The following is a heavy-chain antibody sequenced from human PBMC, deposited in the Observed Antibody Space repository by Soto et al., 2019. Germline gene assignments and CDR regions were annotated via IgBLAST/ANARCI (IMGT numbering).Heavy chain of an antibody. CDR2: IHYSGST. CDR3: AGLYPYESSGYHLDY. V-gene: IGHV4-59*03. CDR1: GASLNNYY. J-gene: IGHJ4*02. Sequence: PSETLSLTCTVSGASLNNYYWTWNRQPPGKGLEWIGYIHYSGSTSYNPSLKNRVTISRDTSKKQFYLNLTSVTAADTAVYFCAGLYPYESSGYHLDYWSQGTLVTVSS. D-gene: IGHD3-22*01.